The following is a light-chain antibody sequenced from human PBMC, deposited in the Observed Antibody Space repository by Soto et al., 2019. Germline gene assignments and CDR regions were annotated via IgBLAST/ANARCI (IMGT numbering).Light chain of an antibody. J-gene: IGKJ3*01. V-gene: IGKV3-15*01. CDR2: GAS. CDR1: QSVSSN. Sequence: EIVMTQSPATLSVSPGERATLSCRANQSVSSNLAWYQQKPGQAPRLLIYGASTRATGIPARFSGSGSGTEIPLTISSLQSEDFAVYYCQQYNNWPLFTFGPGTKVDIK. CDR3: QQYNNWPLFT.